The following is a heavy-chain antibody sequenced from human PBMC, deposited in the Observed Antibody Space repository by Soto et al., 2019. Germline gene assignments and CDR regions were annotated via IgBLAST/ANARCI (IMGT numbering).Heavy chain of an antibody. D-gene: IGHD1-1*01. CDR2: INDDVSST. CDR1: GFTFSMYW. J-gene: IGHJ4*02. CDR3: TRGHRSTSTGMGDF. V-gene: IGHV3-74*01. Sequence: GGSLRLSCAASGFTFSMYWMHWVRQVPGKGPEWVSRINDDVSSTNYADSVKGRSTISRDNAKNNLYLQMNDLRAEDTAVYYCTRGHRSTSTGMGDFWGQGTLVTFSS.